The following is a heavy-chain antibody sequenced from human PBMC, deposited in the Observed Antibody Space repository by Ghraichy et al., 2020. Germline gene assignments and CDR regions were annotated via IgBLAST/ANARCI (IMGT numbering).Heavy chain of an antibody. CDR1: GFTFDDYA. Sequence: GGSLRLSCAASGFTFDDYAMHWVRQAPGKGLEWVSGISWGSGYIGYADSVKGRFTISRDNAKNSLYLQMNTLRPGDTASYYCAKDFIAAAGTEHFYGMDGWGQGTTVTVSS. CDR2: ISWGSGYI. V-gene: IGHV3-9*01. J-gene: IGHJ6*02. D-gene: IGHD6-13*01. CDR3: AKDFIAAAGTEHFYGMDG.